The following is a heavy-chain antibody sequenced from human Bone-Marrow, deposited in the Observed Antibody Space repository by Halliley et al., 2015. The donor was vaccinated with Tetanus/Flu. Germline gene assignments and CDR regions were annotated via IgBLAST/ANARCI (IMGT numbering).Heavy chain of an antibody. CDR2: IDPSDSYT. CDR1: GYSFTSYW. J-gene: IGHJ4*02. CDR3: VRHEKDYYDTSGYLY. V-gene: IGHV5-10-1*01. Sequence: QLVQSGAEVKKPGESLRISCKDSGYSFTSYWISWVRQKPGKDLEWMGRIDPSDSYTNYSPSFQGHVTISVDKAISTAYLQWSSLKASDTAVYYCVRHEKDYYDTSGYLYWGQGTLVTVSS. D-gene: IGHD3-22*01.